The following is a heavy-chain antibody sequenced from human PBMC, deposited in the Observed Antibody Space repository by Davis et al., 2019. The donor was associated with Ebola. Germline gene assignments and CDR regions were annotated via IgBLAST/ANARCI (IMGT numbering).Heavy chain of an antibody. V-gene: IGHV5-51*01. J-gene: IGHJ4*02. CDR2: IYPGDSDT. CDR3: ATSPSLPGEFDY. D-gene: IGHD2-2*01. Sequence: GESLKISCKGSGYSFTSYWIGWVRQMPGKGLECMGFIYPGDSDTRYSPSFQGQVSISADKSISTAYLQWSSLKASDTAMYYCATSPSLPGEFDYWGQGTQVIVSS. CDR1: GYSFTSYW.